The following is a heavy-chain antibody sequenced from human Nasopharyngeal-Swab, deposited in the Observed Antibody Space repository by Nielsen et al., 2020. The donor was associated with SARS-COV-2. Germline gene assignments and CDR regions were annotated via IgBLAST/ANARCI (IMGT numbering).Heavy chain of an antibody. CDR3: AREVVTARYYGMDA. Sequence: GESLKISCAASGFTFSSYWMHWVRQAPGKGLVWVSRINSDGSSTSYADSVKGRFTISRDNAKNTLYLQMNSLRAEDTAVYYCAREVVTARYYGMDAWGQGTTVTVSS. V-gene: IGHV3-74*01. CDR2: INSDGSST. J-gene: IGHJ6*02. CDR1: GFTFSSYW. D-gene: IGHD2-21*02.